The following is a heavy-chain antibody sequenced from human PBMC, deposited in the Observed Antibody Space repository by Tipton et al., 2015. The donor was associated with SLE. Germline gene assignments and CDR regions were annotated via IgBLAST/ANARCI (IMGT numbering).Heavy chain of an antibody. CDR3: AVGWSGWYFDAFDI. J-gene: IGHJ3*02. D-gene: IGHD6-19*01. Sequence: SLRLSCAASGFTFSTYAMSWVRQVSGKGLEWVSDISGSGGSTYYADSVKGRFTISRDNAKNSLYLQMNSLRAEDTAVYYCAVGWSGWYFDAFDIWGQGTMVTVSS. V-gene: IGHV3-23*01. CDR1: GFTFSTYA. CDR2: ISGSGGST.